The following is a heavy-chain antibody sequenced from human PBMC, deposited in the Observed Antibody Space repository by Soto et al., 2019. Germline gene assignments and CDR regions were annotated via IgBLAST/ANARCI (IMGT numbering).Heavy chain of an antibody. D-gene: IGHD5-18*01. V-gene: IGHV4-30-2*01. J-gene: IGHJ4*02. CDR3: ARGGGYSRERGYYFDY. CDR1: GGSISSGGYS. CDR2: IYHSGST. Sequence: QLQLQESGSGLVKPSQTLSLTCAVSGGSISSGGYSWSWIRQPPGKGLEWIGYIYHSGSTYYNPSLKSRVTISVDRSKNQFSLKLSSVTAADTAVYYCARGGGYSRERGYYFDYWGQGTLVTVSS.